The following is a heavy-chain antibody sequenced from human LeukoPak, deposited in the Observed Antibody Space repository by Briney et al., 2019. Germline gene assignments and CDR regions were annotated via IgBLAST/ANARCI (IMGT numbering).Heavy chain of an antibody. D-gene: IGHD6-19*01. CDR1: GFSLSTSGVG. V-gene: IGHV2-5*02. CDR3: AHLTLLDSSGWYEFDY. J-gene: IGHJ4*02. CDR2: IYWDDDK. Sequence: SGPTLVNPTQTLTLTCTFSGFSLSTSGVGVTWIRQPPGKALEWLALIYWDDDKRYSPSLKSRLTITKDTSKNQVVLTMTNMDPVDTATYYCAHLTLLDSSGWYEFDYWGQGTLVTVSS.